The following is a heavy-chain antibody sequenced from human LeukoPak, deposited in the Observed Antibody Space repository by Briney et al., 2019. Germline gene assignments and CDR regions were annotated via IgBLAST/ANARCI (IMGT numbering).Heavy chain of an antibody. CDR2: IIPIFGTA. CDR3: ASMVVAATKRAGYFDY. Sequence: SVKVSCKASAGTCSSYAISWVRQAPGQGLEWMGGIIPIFGTANYAQKFQGRVTITTDESTSTAYMELSSLRSEDTAVYYCASMVVAATKRAGYFDYWGQGTLVTVSS. V-gene: IGHV1-69*05. J-gene: IGHJ4*02. CDR1: AGTCSSYA. D-gene: IGHD2-15*01.